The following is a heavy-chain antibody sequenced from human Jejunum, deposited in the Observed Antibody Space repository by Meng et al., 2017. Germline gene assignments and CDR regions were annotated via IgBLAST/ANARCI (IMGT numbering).Heavy chain of an antibody. V-gene: IGHV3-23*04. CDR3: AKKNYDFWRGYSDS. D-gene: IGHD3-3*01. J-gene: IGHJ4*02. CDR1: GFTFSNYA. CDR2: ISDSGGSS. Sequence: EVALVLFGVCLVQPGGSLVLSCAASGFTFSNYAMSWVRQTPGKGLEWVSAISDSGGSSYYTDSVEGRFTISRDNSKNTLFLQMNSLRAEDTAVYYCAKKNYDFWRGYSDSWGQGTLVTVS.